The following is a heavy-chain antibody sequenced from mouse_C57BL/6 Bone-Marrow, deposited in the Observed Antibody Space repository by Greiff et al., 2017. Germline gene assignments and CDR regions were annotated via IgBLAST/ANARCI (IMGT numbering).Heavy chain of an antibody. D-gene: IGHD1-1*01. CDR2: IDPANGNT. CDR1: GFNIKNTY. CDR3: ARVITTVVAFDY. V-gene: IGHV14-3*01. J-gene: IGHJ2*01. Sequence: EVQLQESVAELVRPGASVKLSCTASGFNIKNTYMHWVKQRPEQGLEWIGRIDPANGNTKYAPQFPGTATITADTSSNTAYLQLSSLTSEDTAIYYCARVITTVVAFDYWGQGTTLTVSS.